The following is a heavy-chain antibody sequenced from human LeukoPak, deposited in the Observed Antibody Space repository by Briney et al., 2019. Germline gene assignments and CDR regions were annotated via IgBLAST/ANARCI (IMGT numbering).Heavy chain of an antibody. D-gene: IGHD2-2*01. CDR1: GYTFNRYG. V-gene: IGHV1-18*01. J-gene: IGHJ4*02. Sequence: GASVKVSCKASGYTFNRYGISWVRQAPGQGLEWIGWISGSNGNTNYAQRFQGRVTMTTDSSTSAAYMELRSLRSDDTAVYYCAKGSRGSCSRTYCYPFDYWGQGTLVTVSS. CDR2: ISGSNGNT. CDR3: AKGSRGSCSRTYCYPFDY.